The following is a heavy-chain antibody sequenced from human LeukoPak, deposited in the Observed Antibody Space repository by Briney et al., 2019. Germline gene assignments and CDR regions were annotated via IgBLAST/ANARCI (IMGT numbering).Heavy chain of an antibody. CDR1: GYTFTSYD. Sequence: GASVKVSCKASGYTFTSYDINWVRQATGQGLEWMGWMNPNSGNTGYAQKFQGRVTMTRNTSISTAYMELSSLRSEDTAVYYCARGPGGGRTIFGVVIRGKVNWFDPWGQGALVTVSS. CDR3: ARGPGGGRTIFGVVIRGKVNWFDP. J-gene: IGHJ5*02. CDR2: MNPNSGNT. V-gene: IGHV1-8*01. D-gene: IGHD3-3*01.